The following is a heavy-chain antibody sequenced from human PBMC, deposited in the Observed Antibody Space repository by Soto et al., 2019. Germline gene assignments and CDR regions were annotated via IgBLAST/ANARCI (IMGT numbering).Heavy chain of an antibody. V-gene: IGHV4-59*08. CDR3: ARHQGPDEFGIFDY. CDR2: IYYSGST. D-gene: IGHD2-2*01. Sequence: SETLSLTCTVSGGSISSYYWSWIRQPPGKGLEWIGYIYYSGSTNYNPSLKSRVTISVDTSKNQFSLKLSSVTAADTAVYYCARHQGPDEFGIFDYWGQGTLVTVSS. J-gene: IGHJ4*02. CDR1: GGSISSYY.